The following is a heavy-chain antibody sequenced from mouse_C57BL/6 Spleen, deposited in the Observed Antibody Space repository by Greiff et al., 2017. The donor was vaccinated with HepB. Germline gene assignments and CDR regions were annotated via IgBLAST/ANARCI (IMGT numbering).Heavy chain of an antibody. Sequence: VQLQQPGAELVMPGASVKLSCKASGYTFTSYWMHWVKQRPGQGLEWIGEIDPSDSYTNYNQKFKGKSTLTVDKSSSTAYMQLSGLTSGDSAVYYCARFDYRGCWGQGTTLTVSS. CDR1: GYTFTSYW. V-gene: IGHV1-69*01. J-gene: IGHJ2*01. CDR2: IDPSDSYT. D-gene: IGHD2-14*01. CDR3: ARFDYRGC.